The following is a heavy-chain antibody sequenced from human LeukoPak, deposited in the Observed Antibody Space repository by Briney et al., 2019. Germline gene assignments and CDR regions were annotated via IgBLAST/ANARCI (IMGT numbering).Heavy chain of an antibody. CDR1: GFTFSSYG. Sequence: PGRSLRLSCAASGFTFSSYGMHWVRQAPGKGLEWVAVIWYDGSNKYYADSVKGRFTISRDNSKNTLYLQMNSLRAEDTAVYYCARDRPSGGTYYDILTGYPTFDPWAREPWSPSPQ. CDR2: IWYDGSNK. V-gene: IGHV3-33*01. D-gene: IGHD3-9*01. J-gene: IGHJ5*02. CDR3: ARDRPSGGTYYDILTGYPTFDP.